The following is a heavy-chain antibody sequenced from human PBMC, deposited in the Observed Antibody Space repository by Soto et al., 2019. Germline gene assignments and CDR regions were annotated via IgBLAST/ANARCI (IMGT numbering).Heavy chain of an antibody. J-gene: IGHJ6*03. Sequence: SETLSLTCTVSGGSISSYYWSWIRQPPGKGLEWIGYIYYSGSTNYNPSLESRVTISVDTSKNQFSLKLSSVTAADTAVYYCAGTYSGYDYTYYYYMDVWGKGTTVTVS. D-gene: IGHD5-12*01. CDR3: AGTYSGYDYTYYYYMDV. CDR2: IYYSGST. V-gene: IGHV4-59*08. CDR1: GGSISSYY.